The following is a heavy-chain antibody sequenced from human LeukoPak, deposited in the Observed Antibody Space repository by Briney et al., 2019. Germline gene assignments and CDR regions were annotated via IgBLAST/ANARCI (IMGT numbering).Heavy chain of an antibody. D-gene: IGHD3-16*02. CDR3: AKGGFDYYDYVWGSYRYAGSFDY. CDR2: ISGSGGST. V-gene: IGHV3-23*01. J-gene: IGHJ4*02. CDR1: GFTFSSYA. Sequence: GGSLRLSCAASGFTFSSYAMSWVRQAPGKGLEWVSAISGSGGSTYYADSVKGRFTISRDNSKNTLYLQMNSLRAEDTAVYYCAKGGFDYYDYVWGSYRYAGSFDYWGQGTLVTVSS.